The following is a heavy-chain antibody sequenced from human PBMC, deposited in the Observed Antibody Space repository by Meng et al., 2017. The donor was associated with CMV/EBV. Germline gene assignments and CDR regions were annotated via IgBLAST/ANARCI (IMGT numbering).Heavy chain of an antibody. J-gene: IGHJ5*02. D-gene: IGHD2-2*02. CDR2: IYYSGST. Sequence: SSSSYYWGWIRQPPGKGLEWIGSIYYSGSTYYNPSLKSRVTISVDTSKNQFSLKLSSVTAADTAVYYCARQVVVVPAAITNNWFDPWGQGTLVTVSS. CDR1: SSSSYY. V-gene: IGHV4-39*01. CDR3: ARQVVVVPAAITNNWFDP.